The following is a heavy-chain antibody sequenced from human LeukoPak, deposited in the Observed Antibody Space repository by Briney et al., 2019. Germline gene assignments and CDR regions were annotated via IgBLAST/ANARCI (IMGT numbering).Heavy chain of an antibody. D-gene: IGHD6-19*01. CDR1: GVTFSNYG. V-gene: IGHV3-30*02. Sequence: PGGSLRLSCAVSGVTFSNYGMHWVRQAPGKGLEWVAFIRYNGNNKYYADSVKGRFTISRDNSKNMLYVQMNSLRTEDTAVYYFATDRGYSSAWSVMYLDYWGQGTLVTVSS. CDR3: ATDRGYSSAWSVMYLDY. CDR2: IRYNGNNK. J-gene: IGHJ4*02.